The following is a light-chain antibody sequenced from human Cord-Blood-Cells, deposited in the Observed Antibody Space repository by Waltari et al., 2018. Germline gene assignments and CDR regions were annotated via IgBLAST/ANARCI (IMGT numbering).Light chain of an antibody. J-gene: IGKJ2*01. CDR3: QQSNSWPTYT. V-gene: IGKV3-15*01. Sequence: DIVLPHSPATLSVSTGERATPPCRASPSGSSNLAWYKQKHGQAARHLIYGASTRATGIPARFSGSESVTEFTPTISSLHAEDCAVYFCQQSNSWPTYTFGQGTKLGIK. CDR1: PSGSSN. CDR2: GAS.